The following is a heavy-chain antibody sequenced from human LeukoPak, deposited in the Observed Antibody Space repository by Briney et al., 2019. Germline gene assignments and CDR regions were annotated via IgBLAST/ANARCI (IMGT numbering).Heavy chain of an antibody. J-gene: IGHJ3*02. CDR2: IYSGGST. Sequence: GGSLRLSCAASGFTVSSNYMSWVRQAPGKGLEWVSVIYSGGSTYYADSVKGRFTISRDNSKNTLYLQMNSLRAEDTAVYYCARENSGYDSDAFDIWAKGQRSPSLQ. D-gene: IGHD5-12*01. V-gene: IGHV3-53*01. CDR1: GFTVSSNY. CDR3: ARENSGYDSDAFDI.